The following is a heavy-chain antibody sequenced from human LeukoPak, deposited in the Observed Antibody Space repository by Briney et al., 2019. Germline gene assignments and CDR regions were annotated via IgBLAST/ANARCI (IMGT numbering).Heavy chain of an antibody. V-gene: IGHV1-69*04. J-gene: IGHJ5*02. D-gene: IGHD3-22*01. CDR1: GGTYSSYA. CDR2: IIPILGIA. CDR3: ARGDYYDSSGLNWFDP. Sequence: GSSVKVSCKASGGTYSSYAISWVRQAPGQGLEWMGRIIPILGIANYAQKFQGRVTITADKSTSTAYMELSSLRSEDTAVYYCARGDYYDSSGLNWFDPWGQGTLVTVSS.